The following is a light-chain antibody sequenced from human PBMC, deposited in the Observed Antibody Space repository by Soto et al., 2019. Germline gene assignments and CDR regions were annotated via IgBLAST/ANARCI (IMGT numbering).Light chain of an antibody. J-gene: IGLJ1*01. CDR3: SSLKSIMTNV. CDR1: SSDVGGYNS. Sequence: QSALTQPASVSGSPGQSITISCTGTSSDVGGYNSVSWYQVHPGKAPKLILYGVGDRPSGVSYRFSGSKSGNTASLTISGLQAADEADYFRSSLKSIMTNVCGSGTKVTVL. V-gene: IGLV2-14*03. CDR2: GVG.